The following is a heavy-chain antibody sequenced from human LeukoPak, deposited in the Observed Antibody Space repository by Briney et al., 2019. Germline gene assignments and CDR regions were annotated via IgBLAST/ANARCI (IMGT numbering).Heavy chain of an antibody. CDR1: GFTFSSYA. CDR2: ISYDGSNK. D-gene: IGHD1-26*01. Sequence: PGGSLRLSCAASGFTFSSYAMHWVRQAPGKGLEWVAVISYDGSNKYYADSVKGRFTTSRDNSKNTLYLQMNSLRAEDTAVYYCARDRWVLGATIDYWGQGTLVTVSS. CDR3: ARDRWVLGATIDY. J-gene: IGHJ4*02. V-gene: IGHV3-30-3*01.